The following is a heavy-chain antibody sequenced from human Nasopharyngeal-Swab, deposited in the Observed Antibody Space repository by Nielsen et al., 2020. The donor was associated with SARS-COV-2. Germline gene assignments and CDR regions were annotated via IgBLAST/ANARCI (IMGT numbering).Heavy chain of an antibody. Sequence: GESLKISCVASGFAFGDYYMSWIRQAPGKGLEWISYITSSASMRDFADSVKGRFAISRDNIKNSLYLQMNSLRAEDTAVYYCVRHRGATTEIFDYWGQGTLVTVSS. CDR1: GFAFGDYY. CDR2: ITSSASMR. CDR3: VRHRGATTEIFDY. J-gene: IGHJ4*02. V-gene: IGHV3-11*01. D-gene: IGHD1-26*01.